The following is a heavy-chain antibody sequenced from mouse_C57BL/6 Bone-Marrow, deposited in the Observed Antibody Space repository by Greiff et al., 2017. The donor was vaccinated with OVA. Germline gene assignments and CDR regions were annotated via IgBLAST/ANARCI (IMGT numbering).Heavy chain of an antibody. CDR3: ARSRGLRRGRPYYFDY. Sequence: VKLVESGPGLVQPSQSLSITCTVSGFSLTSYGVHWVRQSPGTGLEWLGVIWSGGSTAYNAAFISRLSISKDNSKSQVFFKMNSLQADDTAIYYCARSRGLRRGRPYYFDYWGQGTTLTVSS. J-gene: IGHJ2*01. V-gene: IGHV2-2*01. D-gene: IGHD2-2*01. CDR2: IWSGGST. CDR1: GFSLTSYG.